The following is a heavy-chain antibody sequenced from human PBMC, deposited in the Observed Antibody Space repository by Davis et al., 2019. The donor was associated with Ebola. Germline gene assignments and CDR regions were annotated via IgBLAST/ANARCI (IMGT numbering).Heavy chain of an antibody. Sequence: SVPVSRQASVYTLTRYAMHRVRQAPGQRLEWMGWINAGNGNTKYSQKFQGRVTITRDTSASTAYMELSSLRSEDTAVYYCARDLYSSSWYNYWGQGTLVTVSS. D-gene: IGHD6-13*01. CDR2: INAGNGNT. J-gene: IGHJ4*02. V-gene: IGHV1-3*01. CDR3: ARDLYSSSWYNY. CDR1: VYTLTRYA.